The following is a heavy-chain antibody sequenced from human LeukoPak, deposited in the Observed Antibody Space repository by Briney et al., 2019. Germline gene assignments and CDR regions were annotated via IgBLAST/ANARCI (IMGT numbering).Heavy chain of an antibody. Sequence: SETLPLTCTVSGGSISSGDYYWSWIRQPPGKGLEWIGYIYYSGGTYYNPSLKSRVTISVDTSKNQFSLKLSYVTAADTAVYYCARYFGVVTPASFDYWGQGTLVTVSS. CDR3: ARYFGVVTPASFDY. CDR1: GGSISSGDYY. D-gene: IGHD3-3*01. V-gene: IGHV4-30-4*01. J-gene: IGHJ4*02. CDR2: IYYSGGT.